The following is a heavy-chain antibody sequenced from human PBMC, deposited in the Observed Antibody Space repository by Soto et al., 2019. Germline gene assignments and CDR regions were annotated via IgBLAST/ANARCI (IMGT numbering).Heavy chain of an antibody. D-gene: IGHD6-13*01. Sequence: EVQLVESGGGLVQPGGSLKLSCAASGFTFSGSAMHWVRQASGKGLEWVGRIRSKANSYATAYAASVKGRVTISRDDSKNTAYLQMNRLKTEDTAVYYCTRPQIAAAGGLYYYYMDVWVKGTTVTFSS. CDR1: GFTFSGSA. CDR3: TRPQIAAAGGLYYYYMDV. J-gene: IGHJ6*03. CDR2: IRSKANSYAT. V-gene: IGHV3-73*01.